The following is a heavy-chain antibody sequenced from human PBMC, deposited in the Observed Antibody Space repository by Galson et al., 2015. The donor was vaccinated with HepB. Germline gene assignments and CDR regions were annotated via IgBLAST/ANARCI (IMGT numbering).Heavy chain of an antibody. Sequence: ETLSLTCSVSGGSISSSSSYYWGWIRQPPGKGLEWIGSISYRGSTYYNSSLKSRVTISVDTSRNQFSLKLSSVTAADTGVYYCGRHGGGGAPSGTPVDSWGQGTLVTVSS. V-gene: IGHV4-39*01. CDR2: ISYRGST. CDR1: GGSISSSSSYY. D-gene: IGHD6-13*01. CDR3: GRHGGGGAPSGTPVDS. J-gene: IGHJ4*02.